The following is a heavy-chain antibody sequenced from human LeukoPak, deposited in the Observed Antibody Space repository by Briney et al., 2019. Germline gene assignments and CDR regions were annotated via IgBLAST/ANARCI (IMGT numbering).Heavy chain of an antibody. Sequence: GASVKVSCKVSGYTLTELSMHWVRQAPGKGLEWMGGFDPEDGETIYAQKFQGRVTMTEDTSTDTAYMELSSLRSEDTTVYYCATYTFRYFDWSHRQSYYFDYWGQGTLVTVSS. CDR1: GYTLTELS. CDR3: ATYTFRYFDWSHRQSYYFDY. CDR2: FDPEDGET. J-gene: IGHJ4*02. V-gene: IGHV1-24*01. D-gene: IGHD3-9*01.